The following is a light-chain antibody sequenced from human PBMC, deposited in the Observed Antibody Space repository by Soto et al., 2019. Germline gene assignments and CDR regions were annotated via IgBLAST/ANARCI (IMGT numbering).Light chain of an antibody. CDR2: AAS. CDR3: QQSYGTPPN. CDR1: QSISSY. Sequence: DIQMTQSPSSLSASVGDRVTITCRASQSISSYLNWYQQKPGKAPKLLIYAASSLQSGVPSRFSGSGSGTDFTLTISSLQPEDFASYYCQQSYGTPPNFGGGTKVEI. J-gene: IGKJ4*01. V-gene: IGKV1-39*01.